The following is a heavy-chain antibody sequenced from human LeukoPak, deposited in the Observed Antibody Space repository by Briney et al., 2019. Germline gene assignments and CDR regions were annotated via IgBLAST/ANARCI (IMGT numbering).Heavy chain of an antibody. CDR1: GFTFSSYE. V-gene: IGHV3-48*03. Sequence: GGSLRLSCAASGFTFSSYEMNWVRQAPGKGLEWVSYISSSGSTIYYADSVKGRFTISRDNSKNTLYLQMNSLRAEDTAVYYCAKDTRWSGTGNIDYWGQGTLVTVSS. CDR3: AKDTRWSGTGNIDY. J-gene: IGHJ4*02. CDR2: ISSSGSTI. D-gene: IGHD3-3*01.